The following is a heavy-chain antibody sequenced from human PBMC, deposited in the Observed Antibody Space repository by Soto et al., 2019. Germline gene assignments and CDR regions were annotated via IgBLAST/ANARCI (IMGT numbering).Heavy chain of an antibody. J-gene: IGHJ6*02. V-gene: IGHV1-18*01. CDR3: ARDRYCSGGSCYPIYYYYYGMDV. Sequence: QVQLVQSGAEVKKPGASVKVSCKASGYTFTSYGISWVRQAPGQGLEWMGWISAYNGNTNYAQKLQGRVTMTTDTTMSTAYMELRGLRSDDTAVYYCARDRYCSGGSCYPIYYYYYGMDVWGQGTTVTVSS. CDR1: GYTFTSYG. CDR2: ISAYNGNT. D-gene: IGHD2-15*01.